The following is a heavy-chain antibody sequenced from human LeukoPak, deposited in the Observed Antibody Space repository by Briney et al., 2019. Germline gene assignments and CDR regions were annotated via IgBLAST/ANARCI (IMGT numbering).Heavy chain of an antibody. V-gene: IGHV3-30*18. CDR2: ISNYGSNK. CDR3: AKEKYSGCGAIGY. CDR1: VFTSLSYG. Sequence: VGGLRLSSAQSVFTSLSYGMHGVPQAPGKGLEWVPVISNYGSNKYRADSVKGRFTNSQDNPKNTLYLQMNSLRAEDTAVYYCAKEKYSGCGAIGYWGQGTLVTVSS. J-gene: IGHJ4*02. D-gene: IGHD5-12*01.